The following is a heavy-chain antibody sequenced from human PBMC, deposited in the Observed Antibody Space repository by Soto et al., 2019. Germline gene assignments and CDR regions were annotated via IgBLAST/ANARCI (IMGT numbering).Heavy chain of an antibody. Sequence: QVQLVESGGGVVQPGRSLRLSCAASGFTFSSYGMHWVRQAPGKGLEWVAVIWHDGSNQYYADSVKGRFTISRDNSKNTLYLQMNSLRAEDTAVYYCARDVEDIVVVPAAVPISYYFDYWGQGTLVTGSS. V-gene: IGHV3-33*01. D-gene: IGHD2-2*01. CDR3: ARDVEDIVVVPAAVPISYYFDY. CDR1: GFTFSSYG. CDR2: IWHDGSNQ. J-gene: IGHJ4*02.